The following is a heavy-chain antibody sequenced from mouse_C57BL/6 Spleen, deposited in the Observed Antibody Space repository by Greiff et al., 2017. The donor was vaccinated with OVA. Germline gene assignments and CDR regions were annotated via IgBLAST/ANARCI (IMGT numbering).Heavy chain of an antibody. J-gene: IGHJ2*01. V-gene: IGHV1-4*01. CDR2: INPSSGYT. CDR1: GYTFTSYT. Sequence: QVQLQQSGAELARPGASVKMSCKASGYTFTSYTMHWVKQRPGQGLEWIGYINPSSGYTKYNQKFKDKATLTADKSSSTAYMQLSSLTSEDSAVYYCARPTGTTFDYWGQGTTLTVSS. D-gene: IGHD2-14*01. CDR3: ARPTGTTFDY.